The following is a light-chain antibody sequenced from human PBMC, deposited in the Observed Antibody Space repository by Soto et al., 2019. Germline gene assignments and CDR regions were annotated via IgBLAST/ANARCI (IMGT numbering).Light chain of an antibody. J-gene: IGKJ4*01. Sequence: EIVMTQSPATLSVSPGERATLSCRASQSVSSNLAWYQQKPGQAPRLLIYGASTRATVIPARFSGSGSGTEFTLTISSLQSEDFAVYYCQQYNKGLTFGGGTKVEIK. V-gene: IGKV3-15*01. CDR1: QSVSSN. CDR3: QQYNKGLT. CDR2: GAS.